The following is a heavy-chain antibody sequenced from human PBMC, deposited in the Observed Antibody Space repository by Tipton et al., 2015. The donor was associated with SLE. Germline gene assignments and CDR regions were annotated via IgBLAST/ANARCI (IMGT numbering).Heavy chain of an antibody. CDR2: IYPGDSDT. V-gene: IGHV5-51*01. CDR1: GYTFTTHW. J-gene: IGHJ4*02. CDR3: ARRDCSNTSCPEFDY. D-gene: IGHD2-2*01. Sequence: VQLVQSGAEVKKPGESLKISCKGSGYTFTTHWIGWVRQMPGKGLEWMGIIYPGDSDTTYSPSFQGQVTISADKSISTAYLQWSSLKASDTAMYYCARRDCSNTSCPEFDYWGQGTLVTVSS.